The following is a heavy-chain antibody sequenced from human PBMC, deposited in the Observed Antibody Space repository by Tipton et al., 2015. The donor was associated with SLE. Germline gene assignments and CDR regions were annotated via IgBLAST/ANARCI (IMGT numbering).Heavy chain of an antibody. CDR2: IKQDGSEK. D-gene: IGHD4-17*01. CDR1: GGSFSGYY. V-gene: IGHV3-7*01. CDR3: ARGGWGDYGDLYYFDY. J-gene: IGHJ4*02. Sequence: LSLTCAVYGGSFSGYYWSWIRQPPGKGLEWVANIKQDGSEKYYVDSVKGRFTISRDNAKNSLYLQMNSLRAEDTAVYYCARGGWGDYGDLYYFDYWGQGTLVTVSS.